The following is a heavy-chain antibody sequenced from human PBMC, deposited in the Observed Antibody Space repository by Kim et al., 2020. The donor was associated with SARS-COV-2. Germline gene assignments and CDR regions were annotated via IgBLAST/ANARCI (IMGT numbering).Heavy chain of an antibody. D-gene: IGHD3-10*01. CDR3: ARDHLGGDGSGSYPPPRNYYYYGMDV. CDR2: ISSSSSTI. V-gene: IGHV3-48*02. J-gene: IGHJ6*02. CDR1: GFTFSSYS. Sequence: GGSLRLSCAASGFTFSSYSMNWVRQAPGKGLEWVSYISSSSSTIYYADSVKGRFTISRDNAKNSLYLQMNSLRDEDTAVYYCARDHLGGDGSGSYPPPRNYYYYGMDVWGQGTTVTVSS.